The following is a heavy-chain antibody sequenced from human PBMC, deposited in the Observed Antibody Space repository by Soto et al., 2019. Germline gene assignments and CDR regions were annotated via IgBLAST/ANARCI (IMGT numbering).Heavy chain of an antibody. Sequence: EVQLVESGGGLVQPGGSLRLSCAASGFSFSSHWMSWVRQAPGKGLEWVANIKQDGSDKYYVDSVKGRFTISRDNAKSSLFLQMNSLRAEDTSVYYCAREGTAITGTPFDYWGQGTLVTVSS. CDR1: GFSFSSHW. J-gene: IGHJ4*02. CDR2: IKQDGSDK. CDR3: AREGTAITGTPFDY. D-gene: IGHD1-20*01. V-gene: IGHV3-7*01.